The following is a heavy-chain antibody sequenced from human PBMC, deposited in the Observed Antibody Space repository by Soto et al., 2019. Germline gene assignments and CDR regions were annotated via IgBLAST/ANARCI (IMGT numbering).Heavy chain of an antibody. D-gene: IGHD5-12*01. Sequence: PGGPLKISCQASGYSFTNYWITWVSQIPGKGLEWMGKIDPIDSYTNYSPSFQGLVTISADKSTGTTYLQWRSLKASNTAMYYCERPGYSTSMGYYYAMDVWAQGTTVTVSS. V-gene: IGHV5-10-1*01. CDR2: IDPIDSYT. CDR1: GYSFTNYW. CDR3: ERPGYSTSMGYYYAMDV. J-gene: IGHJ6*02.